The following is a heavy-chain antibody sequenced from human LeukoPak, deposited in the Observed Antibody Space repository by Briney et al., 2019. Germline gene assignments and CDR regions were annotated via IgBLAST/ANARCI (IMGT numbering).Heavy chain of an antibody. CDR2: ISSSSSYI. V-gene: IGHV3-21*01. J-gene: IGHJ4*02. CDR1: GFTFSSYA. D-gene: IGHD1-1*01. CDR3: ARVTTGTGEYYFDY. Sequence: GGSLRLSCAASGFTFSSYAMSWVRLAPGKGLEWVSSISSSSSYIYYSDSVKGRFTISRDNAKNSLYLQMNSLRADDTAVYYCARVTTGTGEYYFDYWGQGTLVTVSS.